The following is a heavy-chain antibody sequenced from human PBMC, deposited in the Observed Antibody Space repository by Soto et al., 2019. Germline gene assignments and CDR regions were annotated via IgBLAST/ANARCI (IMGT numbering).Heavy chain of an antibody. V-gene: IGHV3-9*01. Sequence: EVQLVESVGGLVRPGRSLRLACAASGFTFDDYAMHWVRQTPGKGLEWVSGISWNSGTIGYADSVKGRFTISRDNAKNSLHLQMNSLRAEDTALYYCVKDIEYQVVHAFDIWGQGTMVIVSS. CDR1: GFTFDDYA. D-gene: IGHD2-2*01. CDR2: ISWNSGTI. CDR3: VKDIEYQVVHAFDI. J-gene: IGHJ3*02.